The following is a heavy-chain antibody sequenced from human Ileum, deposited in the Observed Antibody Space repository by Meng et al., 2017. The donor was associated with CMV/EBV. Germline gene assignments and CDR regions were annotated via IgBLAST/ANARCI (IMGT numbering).Heavy chain of an antibody. D-gene: IGHD4/OR15-4a*01. V-gene: IGHV3-74*01. J-gene: IGHJ4*02. CDR3: AREVTTNYGASHVDY. CDR2: ISSDAGST. CDR1: GLSINGYW. Sequence: GESLKTSCAGSGLSINGYWIHWVRQPPGKGLVWVSRISSDAGSTGYADSVQGRFTISRDNSKNTLFLQMHSLRAEDTAVYYCAREVTTNYGASHVDYWGQGTLVTVSS.